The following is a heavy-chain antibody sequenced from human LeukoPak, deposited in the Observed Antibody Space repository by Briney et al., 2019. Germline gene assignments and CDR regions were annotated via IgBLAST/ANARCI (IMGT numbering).Heavy chain of an antibody. CDR3: ARARLRKEFDY. V-gene: IGHV1-69*06. J-gene: IGHJ4*02. Sequence: ASVKVSCKASGGTFSSYAISWVRQAPGQGLEWMGGIIPIFGTANYAQKFQDRVTITADKSTSTAYMELSSLRSEDTAVYYCARARLRKEFDYWGQGTLVTVSS. D-gene: IGHD4-17*01. CDR1: GGTFSSYA. CDR2: IIPIFGTA.